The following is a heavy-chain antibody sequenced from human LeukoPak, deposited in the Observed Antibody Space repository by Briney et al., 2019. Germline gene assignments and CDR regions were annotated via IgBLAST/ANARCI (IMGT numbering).Heavy chain of an antibody. CDR2: ISGSGGST. V-gene: IGHV3-23*01. CDR1: GFTFSSYA. J-gene: IGHJ4*02. D-gene: IGHD3-10*01. Sequence: GGSLRLSCAASGFTFSSYAMSWVRQAPGKGLEWVSAISGSGGSTYYADPVKGGFTISRDNSKNTLYLQMNSLRAEDTAVYYCAKDQFGGLYFDYWGQGTLVTVSS. CDR3: AKDQFGGLYFDY.